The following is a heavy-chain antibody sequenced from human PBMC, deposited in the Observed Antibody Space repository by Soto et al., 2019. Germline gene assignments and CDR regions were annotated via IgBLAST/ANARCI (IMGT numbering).Heavy chain of an antibody. J-gene: IGHJ4*02. CDR1: GFTVSSNY. CDR2: IYSGGST. D-gene: IGHD5-18*01. CDR3: ARDTAMGFTRY. V-gene: IGHV3-66*01. Sequence: GGSLRLSCAASGFTVSSNYMSWVRQAPGKGLEWVSVIYSGGSTYYADSVKGRFTISRDNSKNTLYLQMNSLRAEDTAVYYCARDTAMGFTRYWGQGTLVTVSS.